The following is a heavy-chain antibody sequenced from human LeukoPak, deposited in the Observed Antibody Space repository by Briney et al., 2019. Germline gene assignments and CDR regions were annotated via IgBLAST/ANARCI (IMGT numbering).Heavy chain of an antibody. V-gene: IGHV4-39*07. D-gene: IGHD3-22*01. Sequence: SETLSLTCTVSGGSISSSSYYWGWIRQPPGKGLEWIGEINHSGSTNYNPSLKSRVTISVDTSKNQFSLKLSSVTAADTAVYYCARGLYSSGYLNWGQGTLVTVSS. J-gene: IGHJ4*02. CDR2: INHSGST. CDR1: GGSISSSSYY. CDR3: ARGLYSSGYLN.